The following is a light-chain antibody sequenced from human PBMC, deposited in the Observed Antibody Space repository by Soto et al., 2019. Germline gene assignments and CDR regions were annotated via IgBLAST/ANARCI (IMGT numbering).Light chain of an antibody. CDR2: DVS. Sequence: QSALTQPASVSGSPGQSITISCTGTSSDVGDYNYVSWYQQHPGKAPKLMIYDVSTRPSGVSNLFSGSKSGNTASLTISGLQAEDEADYYFSSYTSSSTVILGGGTKLTVL. CDR3: SSYTSSSTVI. J-gene: IGLJ2*01. CDR1: SSDVGDYNY. V-gene: IGLV2-14*01.